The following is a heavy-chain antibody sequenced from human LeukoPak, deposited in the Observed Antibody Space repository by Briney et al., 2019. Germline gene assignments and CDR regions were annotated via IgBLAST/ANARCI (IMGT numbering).Heavy chain of an antibody. CDR1: GFTVSSNY. CDR3: VRDRTAMGNAFDF. V-gene: IGHV3-66*01. Sequence: PGGSLRLSCAASGFTVSSNYMSWVRQAPGKGLELVSVIHCGGGTYYADSGKGRFTISRDISENTLYLQMNSLRAEDTAVYYCVRDRTAMGNAFDFWGQGTLVTVSS. CDR2: IHCGGGT. J-gene: IGHJ4*02. D-gene: IGHD5-18*01.